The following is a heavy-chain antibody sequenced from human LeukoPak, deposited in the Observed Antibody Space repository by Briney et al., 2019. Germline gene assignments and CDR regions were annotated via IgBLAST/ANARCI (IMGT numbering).Heavy chain of an antibody. CDR2: MNPNSGNT. J-gene: IGHJ6*02. CDR1: GYTFTSYD. CDR3: ARAWGNGMDV. V-gene: IGHV1-8*02. D-gene: IGHD7-27*01. Sequence: ASVKVSCKGSGYTFTSYDINWVRQATGQGLEWMGWMNPNSGNTGYAQKFQGRVTMTRDTSISTVYMELYSLRSEDTAVYYCARAWGNGMDVWGQGTTVTVSS.